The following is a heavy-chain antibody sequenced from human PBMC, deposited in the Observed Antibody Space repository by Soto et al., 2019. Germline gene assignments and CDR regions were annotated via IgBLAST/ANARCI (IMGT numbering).Heavy chain of an antibody. V-gene: IGHV3-33*01. Sequence: GGSLILSCAASGLTFSSYGMHRVRQAPGKGLEWVAVIWYDGSNKYYADSVKGPLTISRDNSKNTLYLQMNSLRAEDTAVYYCARGRYQLLLDAFDIWGQGTMVTVSS. CDR1: GLTFSSYG. CDR2: IWYDGSNK. CDR3: ARGRYQLLLDAFDI. D-gene: IGHD2-2*01. J-gene: IGHJ3*02.